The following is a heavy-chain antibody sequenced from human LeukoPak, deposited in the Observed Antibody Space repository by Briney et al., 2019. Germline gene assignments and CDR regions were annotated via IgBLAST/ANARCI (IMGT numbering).Heavy chain of an antibody. Sequence: GFTFSXXXXHWVRXAPGXXLXWGAFIRYDGSNKYYADSVKGRFNISRDNSKNTLYLQMNSLRAEDTAVYYCAKDLLTGGYWGQGTLVTVSS. CDR1: GFTFSXXX. CDR3: AKDLLTGGY. CDR2: IRYDGSNK. V-gene: IGHV3-30*02. D-gene: IGHD7-27*01. J-gene: IGHJ4*02.